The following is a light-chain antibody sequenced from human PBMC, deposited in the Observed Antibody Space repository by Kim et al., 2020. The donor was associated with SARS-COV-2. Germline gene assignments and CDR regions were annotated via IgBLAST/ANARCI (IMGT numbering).Light chain of an antibody. CDR3: QAWDSSTAHVV. CDR2: QDS. CDR1: KLGDKY. J-gene: IGLJ2*01. V-gene: IGLV3-1*01. Sequence: SPGKTASMTCSGEKLGDKYACWYQQKPGQSPVLVIYQDSKRPSGIPERFSGSNSGNTATLTISGTQAMDEADYYCQAWDSSTAHVVFGGGTQLTVL.